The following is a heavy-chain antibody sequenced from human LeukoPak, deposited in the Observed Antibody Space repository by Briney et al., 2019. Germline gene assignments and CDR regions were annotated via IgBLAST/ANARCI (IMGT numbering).Heavy chain of an antibody. Sequence: GGSLRLSCAASGFTFSNYWMHCVRQAPGKGLVWVSHINSDGSRTNYADSVKGRFTISRDNAKNTLYLQLNSLRAEDSAVYYCARAPYDDYYFDYWGQGTLVTVSS. D-gene: IGHD4-17*01. CDR3: ARAPYDDYYFDY. CDR1: GFTFSNYW. J-gene: IGHJ4*02. V-gene: IGHV3-74*01. CDR2: INSDGSRT.